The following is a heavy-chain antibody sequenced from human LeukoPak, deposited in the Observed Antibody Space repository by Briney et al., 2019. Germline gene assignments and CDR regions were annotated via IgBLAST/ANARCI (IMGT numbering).Heavy chain of an antibody. CDR2: IIPIFGTA. V-gene: IGHV1-69*13. CDR3: ARDQGGYCSGGSCYSSWFDP. Sequence: GASVKVSRKASGGTFSSYAISWVRQAPGQGLEWMGGIIPIFGTANYAQKFQGRVTITADESTSTAYMELSSLRSEDTAVYYCARDQGGYCSGGSCYSSWFDPWGQGTLVTVSS. D-gene: IGHD2-15*01. CDR1: GGTFSSYA. J-gene: IGHJ5*02.